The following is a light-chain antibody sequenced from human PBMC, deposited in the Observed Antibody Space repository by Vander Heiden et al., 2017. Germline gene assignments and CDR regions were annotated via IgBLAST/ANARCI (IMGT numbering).Light chain of an antibody. V-gene: IGLV1-40*01. J-gene: IGLJ3*02. Sequence: QSVLTPPPSVSGAPGQRVTIPCTGSSSNIGTNYDVHWYQQLPGTAPKLLIYGDNNRPSGVPDRFSVSKSGTSASLTITGLQAEDEADYYCQCYDTSLSAWVFGGGTKLTVL. CDR1: SSNIGTNYD. CDR2: GDN. CDR3: QCYDTSLSAWV.